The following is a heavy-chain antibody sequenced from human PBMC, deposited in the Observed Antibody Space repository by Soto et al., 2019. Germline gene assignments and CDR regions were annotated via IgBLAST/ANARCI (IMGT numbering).Heavy chain of an antibody. J-gene: IGHJ5*02. CDR1: GGSFSGYY. D-gene: IGHD2-15*01. CDR2: IYYTGST. V-gene: IGHV4-59*01. CDR3: GSALYCSGGRCSFAP. Sequence: SETLSLTCAVYGGSFSGYYWSWIRQPPGKGLERIGYIYYTGSTNYNPSLKSRVTISVDTSKNQFSLTLSSVTAADTAVYYCGSALYCSGGRCSFAPWGQGTLVTVPS.